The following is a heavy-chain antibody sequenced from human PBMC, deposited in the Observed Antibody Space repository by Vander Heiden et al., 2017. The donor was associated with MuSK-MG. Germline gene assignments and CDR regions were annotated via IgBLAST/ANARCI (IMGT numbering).Heavy chain of an antibody. CDR3: ARQRGAVD. CDR1: GFTYSSYW. Sequence: EVQLVESGGVLVQPGGSLRLSCAGSGFTYSSYWMTWARQAPGKGLEWVANIKEDGSEKYYVDSVKGRFTISRDNAKNSVYLQMNSLRAEDTAVYYCARQRGAVDWGQGTLVSVSS. D-gene: IGHD6-19*01. J-gene: IGHJ4*02. CDR2: IKEDGSEK. V-gene: IGHV3-7*01.